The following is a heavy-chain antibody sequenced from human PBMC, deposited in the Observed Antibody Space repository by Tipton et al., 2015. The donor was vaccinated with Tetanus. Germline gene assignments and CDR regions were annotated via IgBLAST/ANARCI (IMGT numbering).Heavy chain of an antibody. V-gene: IGHV4-59*02. Sequence: TLSLTCTVSGDSVSGYYWSWIRQPPGKGLEWIGYVYYTGSTNHNPSLKSRFTISIDRSKNQISLQLTSVTAADTAVYFCAGVTSQRTELYFDHWGQGTLVTVSS. CDR2: VYYTGST. D-gene: IGHD2-8*01. CDR1: GDSVSGYY. CDR3: AGVTSQRTELYFDH. J-gene: IGHJ4*02.